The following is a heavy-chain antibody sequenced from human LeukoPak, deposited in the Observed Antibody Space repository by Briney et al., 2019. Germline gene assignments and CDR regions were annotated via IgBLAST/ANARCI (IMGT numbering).Heavy chain of an antibody. CDR2: IYYSGST. J-gene: IGHJ4*02. Sequence: SETLSLPCTVSGGSISSYYWSWIRQPPGKGLEWIGYIYYSGSTNYNPSLKSRVTISVDTSKNQFSLKLSSVTAADTAVYYCARVGVLGYWGQGTLVTVSS. V-gene: IGHV4-59*12. CDR1: GGSISSYY. CDR3: ARVGVLGY. D-gene: IGHD2-8*01.